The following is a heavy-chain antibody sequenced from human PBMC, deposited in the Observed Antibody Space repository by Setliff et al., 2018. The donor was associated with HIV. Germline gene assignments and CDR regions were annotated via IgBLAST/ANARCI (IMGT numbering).Heavy chain of an antibody. CDR2: IFNTGST. CDR3: ARMSVSAAVYFDS. D-gene: IGHD6-25*01. CDR1: GDSIRSDDHY. V-gene: IGHV4-30-4*08. J-gene: IGHJ4*02. Sequence: PSETLSLTCTVSGDSIRSDDHYWSWIRQTPGKGLEWIGYIFNTGSTYYKSSLASRLTMSIDTSRNHFSLKLRSVTVADTAVFYWARMSVSAAVYFDSWAREPWSPSPQ.